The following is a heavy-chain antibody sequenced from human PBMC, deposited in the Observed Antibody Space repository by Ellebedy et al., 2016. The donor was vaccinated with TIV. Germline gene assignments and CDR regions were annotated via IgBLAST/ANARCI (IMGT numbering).Heavy chain of an antibody. CDR3: ARLRVVPAAWYFDL. CDR2: IYYSGST. Sequence: SETLSLXCTVSGGSISSGGYYWSWIRQHPGKGLEWIGYIYYSGSTYYNPSLKSRVTISVDTSKNQFSLKLSSVTAADTAVYYCARLRVVPAAWYFDLWGRGTLVTVSS. J-gene: IGHJ2*01. V-gene: IGHV4-31*03. D-gene: IGHD2-2*01. CDR1: GGSISSGGYY.